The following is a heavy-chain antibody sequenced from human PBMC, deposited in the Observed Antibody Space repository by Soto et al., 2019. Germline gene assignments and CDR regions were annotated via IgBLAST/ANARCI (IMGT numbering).Heavy chain of an antibody. CDR3: TRGGSGNWSPYFDY. J-gene: IGHJ4*02. D-gene: IGHD6-13*01. Sequence: SGGSLRLSCEVSGLSFSDKYMSWIRQAPGKGLEWVSYISESSTSTNYAESVKGRFTISRDNAKKSLYLQMNSLRVEDTAVYYCTRGGSGNWSPYFDYWGQGILVTVSS. CDR1: GLSFSDKY. CDR2: ISESSTST. V-gene: IGHV3-11*06.